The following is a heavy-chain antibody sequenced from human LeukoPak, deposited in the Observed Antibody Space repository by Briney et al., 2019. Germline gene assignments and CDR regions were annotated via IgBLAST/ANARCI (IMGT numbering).Heavy chain of an antibody. D-gene: IGHD6-13*01. CDR1: GGSFSGYY. J-gene: IGHJ6*02. CDR3: ASSSWNYYYGMDV. V-gene: IGHV4-34*01. CDR2: INHSGST. Sequence: SETLSLTCAVYGGSFSGYYWSWIRQPPGKALEWIGEINHSGSTNYNPSLKSRVTISVDTSKNQFSLKLSSVTAADTAVYYCASSSWNYYYGMDVWGQGTTVTVSS.